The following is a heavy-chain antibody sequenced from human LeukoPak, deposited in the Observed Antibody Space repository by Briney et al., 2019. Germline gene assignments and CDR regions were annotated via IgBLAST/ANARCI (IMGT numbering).Heavy chain of an antibody. Sequence: PGGSLRLSCAASGFTFSSYNMKWVRQAPGKGLEWVSYISSRRGDKYYADSVKGGFTISREKDKNTVYMQKNSLRDDDTAVYYCSRGVYSFDIWGQGTMVTVSS. CDR1: GFTFSSYN. J-gene: IGHJ3*02. CDR3: SRGVYSFDI. D-gene: IGHD6-6*01. CDR2: ISSRRGDK. V-gene: IGHV3-48*02.